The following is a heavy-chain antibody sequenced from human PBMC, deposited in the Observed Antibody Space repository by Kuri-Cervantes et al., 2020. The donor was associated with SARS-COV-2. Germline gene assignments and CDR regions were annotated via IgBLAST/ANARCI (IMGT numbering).Heavy chain of an antibody. CDR3: ARDTRRRSGNLPFDY. D-gene: IGHD3-3*01. CDR1: GFTLDDYG. J-gene: IGHJ4*02. V-gene: IGHV3-20*04. Sequence: GESLKISCAASGFTLDDYGMSWVRQAPGKGLEWVSGINWNGGSTGYADSVKGRFTISRDNAKNSLYLQMNGRRAEDTALYYCARDTRRRSGNLPFDYWGQGTLVTVSS. CDR2: INWNGGST.